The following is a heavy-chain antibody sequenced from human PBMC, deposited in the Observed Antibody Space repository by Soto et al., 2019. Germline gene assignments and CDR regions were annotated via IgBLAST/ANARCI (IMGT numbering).Heavy chain of an antibody. D-gene: IGHD6-19*01. J-gene: IGHJ4*02. Sequence: GGSLRLSCAASGFTFSSYGMHWVRQAPGKGLEWVAVISYDGSNKYYADSVKGRFTISRDNSKNTLYLQMNSLRAEDTAVYYCAKDGRSEDFIAVAGTLDYWGQGTLVTVSS. CDR2: ISYDGSNK. V-gene: IGHV3-30*18. CDR3: AKDGRSEDFIAVAGTLDY. CDR1: GFTFSSYG.